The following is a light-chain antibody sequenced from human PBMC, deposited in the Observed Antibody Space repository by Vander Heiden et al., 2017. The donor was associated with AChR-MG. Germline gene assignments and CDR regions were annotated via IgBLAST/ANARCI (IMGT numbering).Light chain of an antibody. CDR3: RRQIAYPWT. CDR1: QDIRND. V-gene: IGKV1-17*01. J-gene: IGKJ1*01. Sequence: DIQMTQSPPSLSASVGDRVTITCRASQDIRNDLGWYQQKPGKAPQRLIYGASSLQSGVPLRFSGSASGTEFTLTISSLHPEDFATYYCRRQIAYPWTFGPRTKVEFK. CDR2: GAS.